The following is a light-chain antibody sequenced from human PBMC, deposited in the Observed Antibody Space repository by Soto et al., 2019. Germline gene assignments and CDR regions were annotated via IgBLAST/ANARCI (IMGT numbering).Light chain of an antibody. V-gene: IGLV2-14*01. CDR2: DVS. J-gene: IGLJ3*02. CDR3: SSYTSSSTWV. Sequence: QSVLTQPASVSGSPGQSITISCTGTSSDVGGYNYVSWYQQHPGKAPKLMIYDVSNRPSGVSNRFSGSKSGNTASLTISGLQAEDEADYYGSSYTSSSTWVFGGGTKLTVL. CDR1: SSDVGGYNY.